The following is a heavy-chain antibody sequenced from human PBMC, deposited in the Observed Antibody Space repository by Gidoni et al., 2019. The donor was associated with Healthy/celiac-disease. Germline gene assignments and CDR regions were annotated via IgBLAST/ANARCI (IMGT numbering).Heavy chain of an antibody. CDR2: IDSGGST. Sequence: EVQLVESGGGLVQPGGSLSLACAASGLTVSSNYMSCVRQAPGKGMEWVSVIDSGGSTYYADSVKSRFTISRDNSKNTLYLQMNSLRAEDTAVYYCARDSRPDDSSGYYAPMQFDYWGQGTLVTVSS. CDR3: ARDSRPDDSSGYYAPMQFDY. D-gene: IGHD3-22*01. J-gene: IGHJ4*02. V-gene: IGHV3-66*01. CDR1: GLTVSSNY.